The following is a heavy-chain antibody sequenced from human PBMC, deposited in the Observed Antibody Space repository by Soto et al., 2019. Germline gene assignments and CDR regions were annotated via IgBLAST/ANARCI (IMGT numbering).Heavy chain of an antibody. Sequence: QEELVQSGAEMKKPGSSVNVSCKASEGTFSSYSITWVRQAPGQRLEWMGEIIPLLGTVNYAQKFQGRVTITEDRSTSTVYMGLSSLRSDDTAVYYCARDPVDLFVYMDVWGPGTKVTVSS. D-gene: IGHD3-10*02. CDR3: ARDPVDLFVYMDV. J-gene: IGHJ6*02. V-gene: IGHV1-69*06. CDR2: IIPLLGTV. CDR1: EGTFSSYS.